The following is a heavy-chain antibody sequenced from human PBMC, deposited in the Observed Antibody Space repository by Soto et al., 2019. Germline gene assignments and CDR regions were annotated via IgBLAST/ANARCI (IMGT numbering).Heavy chain of an antibody. CDR2: IYYSGST. J-gene: IGHJ3*02. CDR3: ARDIYRVAYSRHPNDAFDI. D-gene: IGHD2-15*01. CDR1: GGSISSGGYY. Sequence: QVQLQESGPGLVKPSQTLSLTCTVSGGSISSGGYYWSWIRQHPGKGLEWIGYIYYSGSTYYNPSLKSRVTISVDTSKNQFSLKLSSVTAADTAVYYCARDIYRVAYSRHPNDAFDIWGQGTMVTVSS. V-gene: IGHV4-31*03.